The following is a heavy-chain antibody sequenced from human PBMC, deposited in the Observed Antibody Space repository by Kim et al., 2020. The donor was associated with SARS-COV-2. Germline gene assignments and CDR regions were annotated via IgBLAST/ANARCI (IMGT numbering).Heavy chain of an antibody. CDR2: IYYSGST. D-gene: IGHD4-17*01. CDR1: GGSISSGDYY. J-gene: IGHJ6*02. V-gene: IGHV4-30-4*01. Sequence: SETLSLTCTVSGGSISSGDYYWSWIRQPPGKGLEWIGYIYYSGSTYYNPSLKSRVTISVDTSKNQFSLKLSSVTAADTAVYYCARASPTGDYVFYYGMDVWGQGTTVTVSS. CDR3: ARASPTGDYVFYYGMDV.